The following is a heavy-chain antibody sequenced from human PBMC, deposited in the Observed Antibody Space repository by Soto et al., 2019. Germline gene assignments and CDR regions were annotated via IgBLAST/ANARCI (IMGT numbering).Heavy chain of an antibody. CDR2: IYYSGST. J-gene: IGHJ4*02. V-gene: IGHV4-59*01. CDR1: GGSISSYY. D-gene: IGHD2-21*02. Sequence: QVQLQESGPGLVKPSETLSLTCTVSGGSISSYYWSWIRQPPGKGLEWIGYIYYSGSTNYNPSLKRRVTISVDTSKNQFSLKLSSVTAADTAVYYCARVGYGGNSLDYWGQGTLVTVSS. CDR3: ARVGYGGNSLDY.